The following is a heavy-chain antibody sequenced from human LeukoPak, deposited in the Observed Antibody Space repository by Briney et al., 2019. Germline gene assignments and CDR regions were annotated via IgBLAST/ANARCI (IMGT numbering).Heavy chain of an antibody. Sequence: GGSLRLSCAASGFTFSSYSMNWVRQAPGKGLEWVSAISGSGGSTYYADSVKGRFTISRDNSKNTLYLQMNSLRAEDTAVYYYAKDGGEYYDILTGYYPRLYYMDVWGKGTTVTISS. V-gene: IGHV3-23*01. CDR1: GFTFSSYS. CDR3: AKDGGEYYDILTGYYPRLYYMDV. CDR2: ISGSGGST. D-gene: IGHD3-9*01. J-gene: IGHJ6*03.